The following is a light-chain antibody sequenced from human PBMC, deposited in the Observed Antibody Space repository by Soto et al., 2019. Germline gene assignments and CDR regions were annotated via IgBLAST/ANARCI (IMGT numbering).Light chain of an antibody. Sequence: QSALTQPPSASGSPGQSVTISCTGTSSDVGGYNYVSWYQQHPGKAPKLMIYEVSKRPSGVPDRFSGSKSGNTASLTVSGLQAEDEDDYYCSLYAGSNNLVFGGGTKVTVL. CDR1: SSDVGGYNY. V-gene: IGLV2-8*01. CDR3: SLYAGSNNLV. CDR2: EVS. J-gene: IGLJ2*01.